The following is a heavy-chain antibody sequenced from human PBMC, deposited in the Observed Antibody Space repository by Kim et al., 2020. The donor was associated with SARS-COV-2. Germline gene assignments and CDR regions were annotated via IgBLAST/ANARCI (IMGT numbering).Heavy chain of an antibody. CDR2: IRSKAYGGTT. Sequence: GGSLRLSCTASGFTFGDYAMSWVRQAPGKGLEWVGFIRSKAYGGTTEYAASVKGRFTISRDDSKSIAYLQMNSLKTEDTAVYYCTRDWLAYYYGSGSYYTCGVWGQGTTVTVSS. D-gene: IGHD3-10*01. CDR1: GFTFGDYA. J-gene: IGHJ6*02. CDR3: TRDWLAYYYGSGSYYTCGV. V-gene: IGHV3-49*04.